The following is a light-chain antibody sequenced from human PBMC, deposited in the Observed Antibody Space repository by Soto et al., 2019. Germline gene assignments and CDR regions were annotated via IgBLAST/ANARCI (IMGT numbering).Light chain of an antibody. J-gene: IGKJ1*01. CDR1: QTISSW. Sequence: DIQLTQSPSTLSASVGDRVTITCRASQTISSWLACYQQKTGKAPNLLIYETSNLENGVPSRFSGSGSGTEFTLTISSLQPDEFATYYCQYYNDYCWTFGQGTKVEIK. CDR3: QYYNDYCWT. CDR2: ETS. V-gene: IGKV1-5*03.